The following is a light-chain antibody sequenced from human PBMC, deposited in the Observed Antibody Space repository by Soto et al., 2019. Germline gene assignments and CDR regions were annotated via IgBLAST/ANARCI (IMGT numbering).Light chain of an antibody. Sequence: DIQMTQSLSTLFASIGDRVTIPCRASQTINNWLAWYQQKPGKAPNLLIYHASNLETGVPSRFSGSAFGTEFTLTISSLQPDDFATYYCQHYNSYPWTFGQGTKVEIK. CDR1: QTINNW. V-gene: IGKV1-5*01. J-gene: IGKJ1*01. CDR3: QHYNSYPWT. CDR2: HAS.